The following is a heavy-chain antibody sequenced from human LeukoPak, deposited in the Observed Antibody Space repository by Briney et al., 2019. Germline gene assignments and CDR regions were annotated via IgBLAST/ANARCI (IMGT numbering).Heavy chain of an antibody. CDR1: GYTFTGNY. Sequence: GASVKVSCNASGYTFTGNYMHWVRQAPGQGLEWMGWINPNSGGTNYAQKFQGRVTMTRDTSISTAYMELSRLRSDDTAVYYCASEGADYCDYVESGGWFDPWGQGTLVTVSS. D-gene: IGHD4-17*01. CDR2: INPNSGGT. J-gene: IGHJ5*02. CDR3: ASEGADYCDYVESGGWFDP. V-gene: IGHV1-2*02.